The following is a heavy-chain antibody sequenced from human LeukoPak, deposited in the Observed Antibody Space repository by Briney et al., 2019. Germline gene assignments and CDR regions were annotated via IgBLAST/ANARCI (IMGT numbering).Heavy chain of an antibody. D-gene: IGHD3-16*01. V-gene: IGHV3-33*01. CDR3: ARGEFLDY. CDR1: GFIFSSYR. Sequence: GGSLRLSCAVSGFIFSSYRFHWVRQAPGKGLEWVAVTWYDGTNKFYADSVKGRFAISRDNSKKTLFLQMNSLRAEDTAVYYCARGEFLDYWGQGALVTVSS. J-gene: IGHJ4*02. CDR2: TWYDGTNK.